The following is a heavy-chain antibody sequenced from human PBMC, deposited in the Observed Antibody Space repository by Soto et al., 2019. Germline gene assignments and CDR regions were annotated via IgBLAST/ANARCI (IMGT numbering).Heavy chain of an antibody. Sequence: SETLSLTCTVSGGSISSSSYYWGWIRQPPGKGLEWIGSIYYSGSTYYNPSLKSRVTISVDTSKNQFSLKLSSVTAADTAVYYCSTFLYGSGPSVGYWGQGTVV. CDR1: GGSISSSSYY. CDR3: STFLYGSGPSVGY. CDR2: IYYSGST. J-gene: IGHJ4*02. D-gene: IGHD3-10*01. V-gene: IGHV4-39*01.